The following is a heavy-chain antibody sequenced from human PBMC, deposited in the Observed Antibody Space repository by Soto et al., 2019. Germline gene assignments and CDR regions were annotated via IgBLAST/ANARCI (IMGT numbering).Heavy chain of an antibody. CDR2: INPNSGGT. D-gene: IGHD2-2*01. Sequence: QVQLVQSGAEVKKPGASVKVSCKASGYTFTGYYMHWVRQAPGQGLEWMGWINPNSGGTNYAQKFQGWVTMTRDTSISTAYMELSRLRSDDTAVYYCARESGDCSSTSCYDPDAFDIWGQGTMVTVSS. CDR3: ARESGDCSSTSCYDPDAFDI. CDR1: GYTFTGYY. J-gene: IGHJ3*02. V-gene: IGHV1-2*04.